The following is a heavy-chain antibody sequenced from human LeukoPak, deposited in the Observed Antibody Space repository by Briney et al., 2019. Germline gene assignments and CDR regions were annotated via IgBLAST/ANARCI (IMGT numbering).Heavy chain of an antibody. Sequence: GGSLRLSCAASGFTVSSNYMSWVRQAPGKGLEWVSVIYSGGGTYYADSVKGRFTISRDNLKNTLYLQMNSLRAEDTAVYYCARDLGSGSYLGHRGQGTLVTVSS. CDR1: GFTVSSNY. CDR2: IYSGGGT. V-gene: IGHV3-66*01. CDR3: ARDLGSGSYLGH. J-gene: IGHJ4*02. D-gene: IGHD3-10*01.